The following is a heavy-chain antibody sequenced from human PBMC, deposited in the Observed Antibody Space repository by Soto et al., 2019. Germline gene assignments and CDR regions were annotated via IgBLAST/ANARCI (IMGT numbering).Heavy chain of an antibody. CDR3: ARHPPEGYCSGGGCYPWYFDY. D-gene: IGHD2-15*01. CDR2: IYYSGST. J-gene: IGHJ4*02. V-gene: IGHV4-59*08. CDR1: GASISSYY. Sequence: PSETLSLTCPVSGASISSYYWSWIRQPPGKGLEWIGYIYYSGSTNYNPSLKSRVTISVDTSKNQFSLKLSSVTAADTAVYYCARHPPEGYCSGGGCYPWYFDYWGQGTLVTVSS.